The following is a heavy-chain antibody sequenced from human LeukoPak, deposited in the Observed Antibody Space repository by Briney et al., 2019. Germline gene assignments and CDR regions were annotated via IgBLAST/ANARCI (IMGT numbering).Heavy chain of an antibody. Sequence: GASVKVSCKASGGTFSRNVISWVRQTPGQGLEWMGGIIPIFNTAANYAQNFQGRVTITADKSTNTAYMELNSLTSEDTGVYYCARDQLGFDFWGQGTQVTVSS. V-gene: IGHV1-69*06. J-gene: IGHJ4*02. CDR3: ARDQLGFDF. CDR1: GGTFSRNV. CDR2: IIPIFNTAA. D-gene: IGHD1-1*01.